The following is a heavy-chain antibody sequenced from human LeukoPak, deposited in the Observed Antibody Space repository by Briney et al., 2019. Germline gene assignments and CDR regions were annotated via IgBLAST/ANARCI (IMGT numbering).Heavy chain of an antibody. V-gene: IGHV1-46*01. J-gene: IGHJ3*02. D-gene: IGHD3-10*01. Sequence: ASVKVSCKASGYTFTSYYMHWVRQAPGQGLEWMGIINPSGGSTSYAQKFQGRVTMTRDKSTSTAYMELSSLRSEDTGVYYCARGGTMARGADAFDIWGQGTMVTVSS. CDR3: ARGGTMARGADAFDI. CDR1: GYTFTSYY. CDR2: INPSGGST.